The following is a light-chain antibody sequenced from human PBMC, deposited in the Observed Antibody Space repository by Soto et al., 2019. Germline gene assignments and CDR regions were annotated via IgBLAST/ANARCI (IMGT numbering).Light chain of an antibody. V-gene: IGKV1-5*01. CDR3: QQYNSYPWT. CDR2: DAS. J-gene: IGKJ1*01. Sequence: DIQMTQSPSTLSASVGDRVTITCRASQSLGRYLAWYQQKPGKAPNLLIFDASNLESGVPSRFSGSGSGTEFTLTISSLQPDDFATYYCQQYNSYPWTFGLGTKVDIK. CDR1: QSLGRY.